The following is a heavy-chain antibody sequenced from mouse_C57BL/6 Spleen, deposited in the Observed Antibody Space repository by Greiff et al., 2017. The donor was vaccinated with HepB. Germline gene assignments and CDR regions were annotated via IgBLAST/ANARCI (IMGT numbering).Heavy chain of an antibody. Sequence: EVQLQQSGPELVKPGASVKIPCKASGYTFTDYNMDWVKQSHGKSLEWIGDINPNNGGTIYNQKFKGKATLTVDKSSSTAYMELRSLTSEDTAVYYCARRKGYYDGSSDYAMDYWGQGTSVTVSS. CDR2: INPNNGGT. CDR3: ARRKGYYDGSSDYAMDY. D-gene: IGHD1-1*01. V-gene: IGHV1-18*01. J-gene: IGHJ4*01. CDR1: GYTFTDYN.